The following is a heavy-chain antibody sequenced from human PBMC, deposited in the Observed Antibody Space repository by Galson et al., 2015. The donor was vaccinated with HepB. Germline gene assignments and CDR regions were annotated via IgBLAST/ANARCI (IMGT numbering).Heavy chain of an antibody. CDR3: LRGRGPITLVREAGN. D-gene: IGHD3-10*01. CDR2: ISYDGSNK. J-gene: IGHJ4*02. V-gene: IGHV3-30-3*01. Sequence: SLRLSCAASRFTFSSYAMHWVRQAPGKGLEWVAVISYDGSNKYYADSVKGRFTISRDNFKNTLSLQMNSLRPDDTAVYYCLRGRGPITLVREAGNWGQGTLVTVSS. CDR1: RFTFSSYA.